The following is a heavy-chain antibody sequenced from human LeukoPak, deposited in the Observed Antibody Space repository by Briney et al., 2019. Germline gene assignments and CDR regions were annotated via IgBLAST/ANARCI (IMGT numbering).Heavy chain of an antibody. V-gene: IGHV1-58*02. CDR2: IVVGSGNT. D-gene: IGHD3-22*01. CDR1: GFTFTSSA. CDR3: AAGRSEYYDSSGYYPPDFDY. J-gene: IGHJ4*02. Sequence: TSVKVSCKASGFTFTSSAMQWVRQARGQRLERIGWIVVGSGNTNYAQKFQERVTITRDMSTSTAYMELSSLRSEDTAVYYCAAGRSEYYDSSGYYPPDFDYWGQGTLVTVSS.